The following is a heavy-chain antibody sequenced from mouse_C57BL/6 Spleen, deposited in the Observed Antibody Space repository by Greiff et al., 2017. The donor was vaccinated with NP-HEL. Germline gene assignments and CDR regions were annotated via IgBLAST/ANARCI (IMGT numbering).Heavy chain of an antibody. D-gene: IGHD2-5*01. CDR3: ARGAYYSNYERYFDV. CDR1: GYTFTSYW. V-gene: IGHV1-52*01. J-gene: IGHJ1*03. Sequence: QVQLQQPGAELVRPGSSVKLSCKASGYTFTSYWMHWVKQRPIQGLEWIGNIDPSDSETHYNQKFKDKATLTVDKSSSTAYMQLSSLTSEDSAVYYCARGAYYSNYERYFDVWGTGTTVTVSS. CDR2: IDPSDSET.